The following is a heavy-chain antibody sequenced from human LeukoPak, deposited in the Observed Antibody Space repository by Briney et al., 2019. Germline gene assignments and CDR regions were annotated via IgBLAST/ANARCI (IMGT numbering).Heavy chain of an antibody. D-gene: IGHD3-10*01. J-gene: IGHJ4*02. CDR1: GGSISSYY. CDR3: ARLGITMVRGVINSRRNDY. V-gene: IGHV4-59*01. CDR2: IYNSGNT. Sequence: SETLSLTCTVSGGSISSYYWSWIRQPPGKGLEWIGYIYNSGNTNYNPSLKSRVTISIDTSKNQFSLRLSSVTAADTAVYYCARLGITMVRGVINSRRNDYWGQGTLVTVSS.